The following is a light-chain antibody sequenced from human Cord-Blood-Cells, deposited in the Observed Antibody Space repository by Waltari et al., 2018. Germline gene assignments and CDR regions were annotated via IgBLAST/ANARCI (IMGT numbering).Light chain of an antibody. J-gene: IGKJ3*01. CDR2: AAS. V-gene: IGKV1-39*01. Sequence: DIQMTQSPSSLSASVGDRVTITCRASQSISSYLNWYQQKPGKAPKLLIYAASSLQSGVPSRFSVSGSGTDFTLTISSLQPEDFATYYCQQSYSTPFTVGPGTKVDIK. CDR3: QQSYSTPFT. CDR1: QSISSY.